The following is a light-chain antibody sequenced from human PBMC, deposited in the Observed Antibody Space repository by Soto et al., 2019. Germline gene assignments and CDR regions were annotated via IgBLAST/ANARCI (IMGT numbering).Light chain of an antibody. J-gene: IGLJ1*01. CDR1: SSDVGGYNY. V-gene: IGLV2-11*01. CDR3: YSYAGGHTWV. Sequence: QSALTQPRSVSGSPGQSVTISCTGTSSDVGGYNYVSWYQQHPGKAPKLIIYDVSKRPSGVPDRFSGSKSGNTASLTISGLQAEDEADYFCYSYAGGHTWVFGTGTKLTVL. CDR2: DVS.